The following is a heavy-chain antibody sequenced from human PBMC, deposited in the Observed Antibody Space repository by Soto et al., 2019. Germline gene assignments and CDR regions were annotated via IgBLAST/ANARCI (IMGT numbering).Heavy chain of an antibody. V-gene: IGHV6-1*01. CDR3: ARDPGPYNWNYYYYYGMDV. D-gene: IGHD1-20*01. Sequence: SQTLSLTCAISGDSVSSNSAAWNWIRQSPSRGLEWLGRTYYRSKWYNDYAVSVKSRITINPDTSKNKFSLQLNSVTPEDTAVYYCARDPGPYNWNYYYYYGMDVWGQGTTVTVSS. J-gene: IGHJ6*02. CDR2: TYYRSKWYN. CDR1: GDSVSSNSAA.